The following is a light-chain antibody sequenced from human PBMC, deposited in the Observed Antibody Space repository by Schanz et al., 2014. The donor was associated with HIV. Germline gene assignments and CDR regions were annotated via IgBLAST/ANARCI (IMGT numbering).Light chain of an antibody. Sequence: QSALTQPPSASGSPGQSVTISCTGTSGDVGGYDYVSWYQKHPGKAPKLIISEVNKRPSGVPDRFSGSKSGNTASLTVSGLQADDEADYYWSSYAGRNTVVFGGGTKLTVL. CDR1: SGDVGGYDY. V-gene: IGLV2-8*01. CDR3: SSYAGRNTVV. CDR2: EVN. J-gene: IGLJ2*01.